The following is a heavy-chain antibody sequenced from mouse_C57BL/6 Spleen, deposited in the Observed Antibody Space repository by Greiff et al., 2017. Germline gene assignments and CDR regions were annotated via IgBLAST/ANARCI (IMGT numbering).Heavy chain of an antibody. D-gene: IGHD1-1*01. J-gene: IGHJ3*01. CDR3: ARITTVVEGAWFAY. CDR1: GFTFSSYV. V-gene: IGHV5-6*01. Sequence: EVQVVESGGDLVKPGGSLKLSCAASGFTFSSYVMSWVRQTPDKRLEWVATISSGGSYTYYPDSVKGRFTISRDNAKNTLYLQMSSLKSEDTAMYYCARITTVVEGAWFAYWGQGTLVTVSA. CDR2: ISSGGSYT.